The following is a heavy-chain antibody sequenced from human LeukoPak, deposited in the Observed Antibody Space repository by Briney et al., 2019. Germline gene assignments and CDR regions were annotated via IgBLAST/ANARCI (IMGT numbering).Heavy chain of an antibody. CDR3: ALVHSHYYDSSGYPPDY. J-gene: IGHJ4*02. V-gene: IGHV3-11*01. Sequence: GGSLRLSCAASGFTFIDYYMSSIRQAPGKGLEWVSYISSSGSTIYYADSVKGRFTISRDNAKNSLYLQMNSLRAEDTAVYYCALVHSHYYDSSGYPPDYWGQGTLATVSS. CDR1: GFTFIDYY. D-gene: IGHD3-22*01. CDR2: ISSSGSTI.